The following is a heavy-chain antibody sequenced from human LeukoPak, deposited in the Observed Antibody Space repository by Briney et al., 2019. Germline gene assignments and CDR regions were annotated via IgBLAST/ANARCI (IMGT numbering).Heavy chain of an antibody. CDR2: IYCSGST. CDR3: ARHSSGSADIFDS. CDR1: GGSMNSNY. V-gene: IGHV4-59*08. J-gene: IGHJ4*02. Sequence: TSEILSLTCTVSGGSMNSNYWSWIRQPPGKGLEWIGYIYCSGSTHYNPSLKSRVTISVDTSKNQFSLKLSSVTAADTAVYYCARHSSGSADIFDSWGQGTLVTVSS. D-gene: IGHD2-2*02.